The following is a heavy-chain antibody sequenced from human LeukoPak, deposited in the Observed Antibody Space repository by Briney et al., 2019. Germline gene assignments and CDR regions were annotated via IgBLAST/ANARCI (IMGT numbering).Heavy chain of an antibody. CDR3: AREGDSSSFYYYYYMDV. V-gene: IGHV3-7*01. J-gene: IGHJ6*03. D-gene: IGHD6-6*01. Sequence: PGGPLRLSCAASGFTFSSYWMSWVRQAPGKGLEWVANIKQDGSEKYYVDSVKGRFTISRDNAKNSLYLQMNSLRAEDTAVYYCAREGDSSSFYYYYYMDVWGKGTTVTVSS. CDR1: GFTFSSYW. CDR2: IKQDGSEK.